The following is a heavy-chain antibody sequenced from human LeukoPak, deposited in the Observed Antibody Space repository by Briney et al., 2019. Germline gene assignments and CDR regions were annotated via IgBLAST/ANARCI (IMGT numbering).Heavy chain of an antibody. CDR2: ISSSSSTI. CDR3: ARDVDYYDSSGYAFDI. CDR1: GFTFSSYS. J-gene: IGHJ3*02. D-gene: IGHD3-22*01. Sequence: GGSLRLSCAASGFTFSSYSMNWVRQAPGKGLEWVSYISSSSSTIYYADSVKGRFTISRDNAKNSLYLQMNSLRAEDTAVYYCARDVDYYDSSGYAFDIWGQGTMVTVSS. V-gene: IGHV3-48*01.